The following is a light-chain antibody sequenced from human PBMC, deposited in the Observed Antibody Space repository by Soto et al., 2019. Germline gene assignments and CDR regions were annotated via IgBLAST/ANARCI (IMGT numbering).Light chain of an antibody. CDR1: QSISSW. Sequence: DIQISQSPSTLSASVGGTVTITCRASQSISSWLAWYQQKPWIAPKLLIYKASTLQDGVPSRFSGSGYGTVFTLTISRLQPDDSATYYCQQYDVYSTFGQGTKVEIK. J-gene: IGKJ1*01. CDR3: QQYDVYST. CDR2: KAS. V-gene: IGKV1-5*03.